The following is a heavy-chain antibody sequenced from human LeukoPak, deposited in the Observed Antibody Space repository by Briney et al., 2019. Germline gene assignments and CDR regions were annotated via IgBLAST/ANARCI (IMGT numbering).Heavy chain of an antibody. CDR3: ARANFLYCSSTTCLFDY. CDR2: INPNSGNT. V-gene: IGHV1-2*02. CDR1: GYTFTDYY. J-gene: IGHJ4*02. Sequence: ASVKVSCKASGYTFTDYYMHWVRQAPGQGFEWMGWINPNSGNTNYAQKFQGRVTMTRDTSISTAHMELSRLRSDDTAVYYCARANFLYCSSTTCLFDYWGQGTLVIVSS. D-gene: IGHD2-2*01.